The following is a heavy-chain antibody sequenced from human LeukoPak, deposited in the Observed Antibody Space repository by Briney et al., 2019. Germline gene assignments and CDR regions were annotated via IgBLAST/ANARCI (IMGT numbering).Heavy chain of an antibody. CDR3: ATLVVPAATGYYYYYGMDV. J-gene: IGHJ6*02. V-gene: IGHV1-69*04. D-gene: IGHD2-2*01. Sequence: SVKVSCKASGGTFSSYAISWVRQAPGQGLEWMGRIIPILGIANYAQKFQGRVTITADKSTSTAYMELSSLRSEDTAVYYCATLVVPAATGYYYYYGMDVWGQETTVTVSS. CDR1: GGTFSSYA. CDR2: IIPILGIA.